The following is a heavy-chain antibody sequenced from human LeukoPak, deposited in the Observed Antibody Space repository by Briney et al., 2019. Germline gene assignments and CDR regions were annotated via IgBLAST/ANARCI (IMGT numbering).Heavy chain of an antibody. CDR2: ISSSSVYI. CDR1: GFTFSSYG. CDR3: ARVNYYMDV. V-gene: IGHV3-21*01. Sequence: PGGSLRLSCAASGFTFSSYGMHWVRQAPGKGLEWVSSISSSSVYIFYADSVKGRFTISRDNAKNSVYLQLNSLRAEDTAVYYCARVNYYMDVWGKGTTVTVSS. J-gene: IGHJ6*03.